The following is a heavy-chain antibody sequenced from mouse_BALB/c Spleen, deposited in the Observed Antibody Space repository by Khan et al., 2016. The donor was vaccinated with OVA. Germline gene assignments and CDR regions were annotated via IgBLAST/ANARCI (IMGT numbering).Heavy chain of an antibody. CDR3: AMVRTY. CDR1: GYSITSDYA. CDR2: ISYSGRT. J-gene: IGHJ3*01. V-gene: IGHV3-2*02. D-gene: IGHD2-1*01. Sequence: EVQLQESGPGLVKPSQSLSLTCTVTGYSITSDYAWNWNRQFPGNKLEWMGYISYSGRTSYNPSLKSRISVTRDTSKNQFFLQLNSVTTEDTATYFCAMVRTYWGQGTLVTVSA.